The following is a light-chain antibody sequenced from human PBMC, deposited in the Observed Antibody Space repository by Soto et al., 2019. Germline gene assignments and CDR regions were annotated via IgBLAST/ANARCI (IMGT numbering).Light chain of an antibody. J-gene: IGKJ4*01. CDR3: QQYGSSPLT. Sequence: EIVLTQSPDNLSLSPGERATLSCRASQSVRSNYLAWYQQKPGQAPRFLIYDASSRATGIPDRFSGSGSGTDLTLTISRLEPEDFAVYYCQQYGSSPLTFGGGTKVEIK. V-gene: IGKV3-20*01. CDR1: QSVRSNY. CDR2: DAS.